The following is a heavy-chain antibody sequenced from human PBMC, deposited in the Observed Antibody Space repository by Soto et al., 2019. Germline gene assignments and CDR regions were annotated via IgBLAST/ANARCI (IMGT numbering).Heavy chain of an antibody. CDR1: GFSFGGYA. CDR2: VSGGGTST. V-gene: IGHV3-23*01. CDR3: AKWGGYYAYYSEMDV. D-gene: IGHD1-26*01. J-gene: IGHJ6*02. Sequence: PGGSLRLSCAGYGFSFGGYAMSWVRQAPGRGLEWISGVSGGGTSTYYAGSVKGRSTISRDSSVVYLQMNSLRADDTAVYYCAKWGGYYAYYSEMDVWGRGTTVTVSS.